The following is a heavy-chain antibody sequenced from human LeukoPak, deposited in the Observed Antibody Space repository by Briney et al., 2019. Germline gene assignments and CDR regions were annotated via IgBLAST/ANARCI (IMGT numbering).Heavy chain of an antibody. Sequence: GGSLRLSCAASGFTFSSYAMTWVRQAPGKGLEWVSAISGSGGATYYADSVKGRFTIPRDNSKNTLYLQMNSLRAEDTAVYYCAKSTVTTGDWYFDYWGQGTLVTVSS. D-gene: IGHD4-17*01. CDR1: GFTFSSYA. V-gene: IGHV3-23*01. CDR2: ISGSGGAT. J-gene: IGHJ4*02. CDR3: AKSTVTTGDWYFDY.